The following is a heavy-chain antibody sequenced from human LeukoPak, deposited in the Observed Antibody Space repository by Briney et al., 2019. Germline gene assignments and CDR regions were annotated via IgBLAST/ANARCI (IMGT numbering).Heavy chain of an antibody. CDR1: GGSISSSSYY. D-gene: IGHD6-13*01. CDR2: IYYSGSN. V-gene: IGHV4-39*07. CDR3: ASGTAAATTSYYYYYYMDV. J-gene: IGHJ6*03. Sequence: SETLSLTCTVSGGSISSSSYYWGWIRQPPWTGLEWIGSIYYSGSNYYNPSLKSRVTISVDTSKNQFSLKLSSVTAADTAVYYCASGTAAATTSYYYYYYMDVWGKGTTVTVSS.